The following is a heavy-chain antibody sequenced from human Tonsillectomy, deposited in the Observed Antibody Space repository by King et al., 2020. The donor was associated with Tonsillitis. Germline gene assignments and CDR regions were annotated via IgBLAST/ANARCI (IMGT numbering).Heavy chain of an antibody. Sequence: VQLVESGGALVQPGGSLKLSCAASGFTFADSPIHWVRQASGKGLEWVGRIKTKANNYATAYAASVKGRFTVSRDDSENTAYLQMNSMKTEDTVVYFCTRLVEIKDYLDFRGQGSLVTVSS. J-gene: IGHJ4*02. CDR3: TRLVEIKDYLDF. CDR2: IKTKANNYAT. V-gene: IGHV3-73*02. D-gene: IGHD2-2*01. CDR1: GFTFADSP.